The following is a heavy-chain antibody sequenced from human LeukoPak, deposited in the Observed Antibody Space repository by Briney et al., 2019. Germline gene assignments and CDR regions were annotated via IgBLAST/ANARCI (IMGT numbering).Heavy chain of an antibody. Sequence: GGSLLLSCASSGFTFSTYAMTWGRQAPGKGLEWVSGINSNGDEIYYAASGRGRFTISRDNSNNALYLQMDSLRAEDTAVYYCANWIGSSSRDYWGQGTLVTVSS. J-gene: IGHJ4*02. D-gene: IGHD6-6*01. CDR2: INSNGDEI. V-gene: IGHV3-23*01. CDR1: GFTFSTYA. CDR3: ANWIGSSSRDY.